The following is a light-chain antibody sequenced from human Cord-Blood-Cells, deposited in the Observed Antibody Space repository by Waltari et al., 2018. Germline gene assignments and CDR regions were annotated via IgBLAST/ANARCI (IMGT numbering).Light chain of an antibody. CDR1: QSISSY. Sequence: DIQMTQSPSSLSASVGARVTITCRASQSISSYLNWYQQKPGKAPKLLIYAAASLQSRVTSRFSGSRSGTDFTLTISSLQPEDYATYYCRQSYSTPYTFGQGTKLEIK. J-gene: IGKJ2*01. CDR2: AAA. CDR3: RQSYSTPYT. V-gene: IGKV1-39*01.